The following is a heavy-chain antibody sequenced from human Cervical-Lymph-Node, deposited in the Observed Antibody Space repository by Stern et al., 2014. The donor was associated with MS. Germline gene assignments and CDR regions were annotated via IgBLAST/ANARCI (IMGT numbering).Heavy chain of an antibody. Sequence: QVQLVQSGAEVKKPGASVKVSCKASGYTFTSYAMHWVRQAPGQRLEWIGWINAGNGNTKYSQKFQGRVTITRDTYASTAYMELSSLRSEDTAVYYCARERYGDYGDFDYWGQGTLVTVSS. CDR1: GYTFTSYA. CDR3: ARERYGDYGDFDY. CDR2: INAGNGNT. V-gene: IGHV1-3*01. D-gene: IGHD4-17*01. J-gene: IGHJ4*02.